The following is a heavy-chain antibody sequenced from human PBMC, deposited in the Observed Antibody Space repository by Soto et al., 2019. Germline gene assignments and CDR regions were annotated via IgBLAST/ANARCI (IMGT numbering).Heavy chain of an antibody. Sequence: QVQLVESGGGVVQPGRSLRLSCAASGFTFRNYGMHWVRKAPGKGLEWVAVIWYDGSNKYYADSVKGRFTISRDNSKSTLHLQMNSLRDEDTAVYYCTRDVSSRYFDLWGRGSLVTVSS. CDR1: GFTFRNYG. V-gene: IGHV3-33*01. CDR2: IWYDGSNK. CDR3: TRDVSSRYFDL. J-gene: IGHJ2*01.